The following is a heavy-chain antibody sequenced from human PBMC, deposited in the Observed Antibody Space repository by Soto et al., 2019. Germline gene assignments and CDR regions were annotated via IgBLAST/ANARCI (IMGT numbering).Heavy chain of an antibody. D-gene: IGHD6-13*01. J-gene: IGHJ4*02. CDR1: GFIFSDYA. V-gene: IGHV3-23*01. Sequence: GGSLRLSCVASGFIFSDYAMSWVRQAPGKGLEWVSSIIGSGGDTGYADSVKGRFTISRDNSQNTLYLRLNSLRAEDTAVYYCARHSMLASGTYCGQGTLVTVSS. CDR2: IIGSGGDT. CDR3: ARHSMLASGTY.